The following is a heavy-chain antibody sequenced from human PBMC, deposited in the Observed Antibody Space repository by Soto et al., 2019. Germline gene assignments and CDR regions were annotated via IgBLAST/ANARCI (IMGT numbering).Heavy chain of an antibody. CDR1: GYTFTSYY. J-gene: IGHJ4*02. CDR2: INPSGGST. Sequence: QVQLVQSGAEVKKPGASVKVSCKASGYTFTSYYMHWVRQAPGPGLEWMGIINPSGGSTSYAQKFQGRVTLTRDTATSTGYMELSSLRSEDTAVYYCARDLTPVAYFDYWGQGTLVTVSS. CDR3: ARDLTPVAYFDY. V-gene: IGHV1-46*01. D-gene: IGHD4-17*01.